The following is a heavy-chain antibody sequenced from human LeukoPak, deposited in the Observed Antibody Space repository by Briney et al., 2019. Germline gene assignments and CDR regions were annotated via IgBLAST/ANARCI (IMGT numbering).Heavy chain of an antibody. CDR3: ARDKYYYDSRGAFDI. CDR2: ISSSSSTI. V-gene: IGHV3-48*02. CDR1: GFTFSSYS. J-gene: IGHJ3*02. Sequence: GGSLRLSCAASGFTFSSYSMNWVRQAPGKGLEWVSYISSSSSTIYYADSVKGRFTISRDNAKSSLYLQMNSLRDEDTAVYYCARDKYYYDSRGAFDIWGQGTMVTVSS. D-gene: IGHD3-22*01.